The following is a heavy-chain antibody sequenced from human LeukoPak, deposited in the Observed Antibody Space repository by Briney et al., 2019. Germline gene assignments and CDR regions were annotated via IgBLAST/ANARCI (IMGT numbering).Heavy chain of an antibody. Sequence: PSETLSLTCAVSGYSISSGYYWGWIRQPPGQGLEWIGSIYHSGSTYYNPSLKSRVTISVDTSKNQFSLKLSSVTAADTAVYYCARRDYGDAFDIWGQGTMVTVSS. CDR2: IYHSGST. CDR1: GYSISSGYY. CDR3: ARRDYGDAFDI. J-gene: IGHJ3*02. V-gene: IGHV4-38-2*01. D-gene: IGHD4-17*01.